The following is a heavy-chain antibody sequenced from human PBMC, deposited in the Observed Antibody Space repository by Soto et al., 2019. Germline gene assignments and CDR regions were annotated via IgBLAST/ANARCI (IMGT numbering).Heavy chain of an antibody. V-gene: IGHV4-59*01. CDR1: GASMSNYY. J-gene: IGHJ4*02. CDR2: VYYTGNT. Sequence: SETLSLTCTVSGASMSNYYGSWIRQPPGKGLEHIGYVYYTGNTNYNPSLKSRVTISADTSKNQIPLKLTSATAADTAVYYCARGVGSSPPRDWGRGTLVTVSS. D-gene: IGHD1-26*01. CDR3: ARGVGSSPPRD.